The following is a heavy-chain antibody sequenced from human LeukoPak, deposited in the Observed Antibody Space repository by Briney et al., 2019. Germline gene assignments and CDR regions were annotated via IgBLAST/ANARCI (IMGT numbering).Heavy chain of an antibody. D-gene: IGHD3-10*01. CDR1: GYTLTELS. CDR2: FDPEDGET. Sequence: ASVKVSFKVSGYTLTELSMHWVRQAPGKGREWRGGFDPEDGETIYAQKFQGRVTMTEDTSTDTAYMELSSLRSEDTAVYYCATRKLTMVRGVPFDYWGQGTLVTVSS. CDR3: ATRKLTMVRGVPFDY. J-gene: IGHJ4*02. V-gene: IGHV1-24*01.